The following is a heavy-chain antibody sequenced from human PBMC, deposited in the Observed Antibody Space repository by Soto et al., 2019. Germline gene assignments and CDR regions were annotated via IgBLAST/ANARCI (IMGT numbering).Heavy chain of an antibody. J-gene: IGHJ4*02. Sequence: GGSLRLSCAASGFNFNAYTIHWVRQAPGKGLEWVSLINRNGDTTFYADSVKGRFTLSRDNSKNSLYLQMNSLRADDTALYYCAKELYDIGGYSGFDCWGRGTLVTVSS. CDR2: INRNGDTT. V-gene: IGHV3-43*01. CDR3: AKELYDIGGYSGFDC. CDR1: GFNFNAYT. D-gene: IGHD3-22*01.